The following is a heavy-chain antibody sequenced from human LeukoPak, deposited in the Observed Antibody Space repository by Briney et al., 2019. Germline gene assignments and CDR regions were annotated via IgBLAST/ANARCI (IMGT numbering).Heavy chain of an antibody. V-gene: IGHV3-53*01. J-gene: IGHJ6*03. Sequence: PGRSLRLSCAASGFTFSSYAMSWVRQAPGKGLEWVSVIYSGGSTYYADSVKGRFTISRDNSKNTLYLQMNSLRAEDTAVYYCASGSGSYRTPYYYMDVWGTGTTVTVSS. D-gene: IGHD3-10*01. CDR2: IYSGGST. CDR3: ASGSGSYRTPYYYMDV. CDR1: GFTFSSYA.